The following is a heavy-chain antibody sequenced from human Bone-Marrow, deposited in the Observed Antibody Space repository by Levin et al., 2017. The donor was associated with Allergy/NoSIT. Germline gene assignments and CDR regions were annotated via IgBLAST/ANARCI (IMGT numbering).Heavy chain of an antibody. V-gene: IGHV3-33*01. CDR3: ARRGLYYYDSSGYSRDYYFDY. CDR2: IWYDGSNK. CDR1: GFTFSSYG. Sequence: GESLKISCAASGFTFSSYGMHWVRQAPGKGLEWVAVIWYDGSNKYYADSVKGRFTISRDNSKNTLYLQMNSLRAEDTAVYYCARRGLYYYDSSGYSRDYYFDYWGQGTLVTVSS. D-gene: IGHD3-22*01. J-gene: IGHJ4*02.